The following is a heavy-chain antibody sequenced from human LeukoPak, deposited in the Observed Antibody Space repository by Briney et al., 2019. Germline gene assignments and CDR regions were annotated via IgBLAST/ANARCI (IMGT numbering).Heavy chain of an antibody. J-gene: IGHJ4*02. Sequence: KPGGSLRLSCAASGFNFSNYNMNWVRQAPGKGVEWVSSISSSNNYIYYADSVKGRFTISRDNAKNSLYLQMNSLRAEDTAVYYCARRSPNYYFDYWGQGTPVTVSS. CDR3: ARRSPNYYFDY. CDR1: GFNFSNYN. CDR2: ISSSNNYI. V-gene: IGHV3-21*01.